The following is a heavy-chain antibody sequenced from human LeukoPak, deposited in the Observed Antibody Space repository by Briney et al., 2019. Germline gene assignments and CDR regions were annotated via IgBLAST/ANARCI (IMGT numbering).Heavy chain of an antibody. Sequence: GGSLRLSCAASGFTFSSYGMHWVRQAPGKGLEWVAFIQSDGSDQYYADSVKGRFTISRDNSKNTLYLQMNSLRAEDTAVYYCARDSPAKGFDYWGQGTLVTVSS. V-gene: IGHV3-30*02. CDR1: GFTFSSYG. CDR2: IQSDGSDQ. J-gene: IGHJ4*02. CDR3: ARDSPAKGFDY. D-gene: IGHD6-25*01.